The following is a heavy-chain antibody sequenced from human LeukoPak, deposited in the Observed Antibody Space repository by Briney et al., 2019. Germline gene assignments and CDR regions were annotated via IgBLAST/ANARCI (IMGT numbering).Heavy chain of an antibody. CDR3: AKDQSRVGASDPFDS. CDR1: GFTFTNCA. Sequence: PGGSLRLSCVASGFTFTNCAMTSVRQAPGKGLEWVSSISGSGSTTYYADSAKGRFTISRDNSKNTVYLQMNSLSVEDTAVYYCAKDQSRVGASDPFDSWGQGTLVTVSS. J-gene: IGHJ5*01. CDR2: ISGSGSTT. V-gene: IGHV3-23*01. D-gene: IGHD1-26*01.